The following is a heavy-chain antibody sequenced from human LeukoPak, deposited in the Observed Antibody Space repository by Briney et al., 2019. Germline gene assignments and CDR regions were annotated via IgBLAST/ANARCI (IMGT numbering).Heavy chain of an antibody. V-gene: IGHV3-23*01. J-gene: IGHJ4*02. CDR3: ARGWEGYFDC. Sequence: GGTLRLSCAASGLTFSSYGMSWVRQAPGKGLEWVSGISGSGGRTYYADSVKGRFTISRDNSKNTLYLQMNSLRAEDTAVHYCARGWEGYFDCWGQGTLVTVSS. CDR2: ISGSGGRT. CDR1: GLTFSSYG. D-gene: IGHD6-19*01.